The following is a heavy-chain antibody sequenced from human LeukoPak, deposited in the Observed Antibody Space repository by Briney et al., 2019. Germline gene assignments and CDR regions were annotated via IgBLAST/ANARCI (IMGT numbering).Heavy chain of an antibody. CDR2: INWNGGST. Sequence: TGGSLRLTCAASGFTFDDYGMSWVRQAPGKGLEWVSGINWNGGSTGYADSVKGRFTISRDNAKNSLYLQMNSLRAEDTALYYCARARREADYYDSSGYSHWGQGTLVTVSS. J-gene: IGHJ4*02. D-gene: IGHD3-22*01. CDR1: GFTFDDYG. CDR3: ARARREADYYDSSGYSH. V-gene: IGHV3-20*04.